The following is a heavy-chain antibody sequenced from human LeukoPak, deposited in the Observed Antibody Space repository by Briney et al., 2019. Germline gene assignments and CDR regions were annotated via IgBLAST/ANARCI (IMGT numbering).Heavy chain of an antibody. Sequence: SETLSLTCTVSGGSISSYSWGWIRQPPGKGLEWIGSIYYSGSTYYNPSLKSRVTISVDTSKNQFSLKLNSVTAADTAVYYCARSTTSLLYFDYWGQGTLVTVSS. CDR1: GGSISSYS. D-gene: IGHD2/OR15-2a*01. J-gene: IGHJ4*02. V-gene: IGHV4-39*07. CDR2: IYYSGST. CDR3: ARSTTSLLYFDY.